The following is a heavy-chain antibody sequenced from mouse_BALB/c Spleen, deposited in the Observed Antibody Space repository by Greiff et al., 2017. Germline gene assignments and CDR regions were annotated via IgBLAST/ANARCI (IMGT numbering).Heavy chain of an antibody. CDR1: GYSFTSYW. D-gene: IGHD2-2*01. CDR2: IYPGNSDT. CDR3: TMIYYGYDRDY. V-gene: IGHV1-5*01. Sequence: EVKLQESGTVLARPGASVKMSCKASGYSFTSYWMHWVKQRPGQGLEWIGAIYPGNSDTSYNQKFKGKAKLTAVTSASTAYMELSSLTNEDSAVYYGTMIYYGYDRDYWGQGTTLTVSS. J-gene: IGHJ2*01.